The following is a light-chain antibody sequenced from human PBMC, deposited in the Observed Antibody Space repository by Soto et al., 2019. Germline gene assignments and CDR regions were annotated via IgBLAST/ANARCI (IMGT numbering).Light chain of an antibody. V-gene: IGKV3-20*01. CDR1: QCVSSSY. CDR2: RGS. CDR3: QQYGSSRPWT. Sequence: VLWTRSPDTLSLSPGESATLSCRTSQCVSSSYLAWYQQKPGQAPRLLIYRGSSRATGIPDRFSGSGSGIDFTLTIRRLEPEDFAVHYCQQYGSSRPWTFGQGTKVDIK. J-gene: IGKJ1*01.